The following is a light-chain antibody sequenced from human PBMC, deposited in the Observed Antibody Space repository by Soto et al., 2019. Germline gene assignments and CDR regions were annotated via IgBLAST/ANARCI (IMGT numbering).Light chain of an antibody. V-gene: IGLV2-14*03. CDR1: SSDIGTYNY. CDR3: TSYTSTSSYV. J-gene: IGLJ1*01. CDR2: DVS. Sequence: QAVVTQPASVSGSPGQSITISCTGTSSDIGTYNYVSWYQQLPDKAPKLIIYDVSNRPSGISSRFSGSKSGNTAFLTISGLQAEDEADYYCTSYTSTSSYVFGTGTKLTVL.